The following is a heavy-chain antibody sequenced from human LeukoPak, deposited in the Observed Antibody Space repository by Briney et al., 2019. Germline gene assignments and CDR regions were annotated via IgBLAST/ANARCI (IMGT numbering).Heavy chain of an antibody. CDR2: ISAYNGNT. CDR3: ARRGYSYGDWTLFDP. Sequence: ASVKVSCKASGYTFTSYGISWVRQAPGQGLEWMGWISAYNGNTNYAQKLQGRVTMTTDTSTSTAYMELRSLRSDDTAVYYCARRGYSYGDWTLFDPWGQGTLVTVSS. D-gene: IGHD5-18*01. J-gene: IGHJ5*02. CDR1: GYTFTSYG. V-gene: IGHV1-18*01.